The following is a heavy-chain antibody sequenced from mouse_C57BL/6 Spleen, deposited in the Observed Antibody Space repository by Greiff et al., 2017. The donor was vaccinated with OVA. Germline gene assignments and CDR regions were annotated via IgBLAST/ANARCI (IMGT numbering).Heavy chain of an antibody. D-gene: IGHD1-1*01. CDR1: GYSITSGYY. CDR3: ARDYYGSRGDY. CDR2: ISYDGSN. V-gene: IGHV3-6*01. J-gene: IGHJ2*01. Sequence: EVHLVESGPGLVKPSQSLSLTCSVTGYSITSGYYWNWIRQFPGNKLEWMGYISYDGSNNYNPSLKNRISITRDTSKNQFFLKLNSVTTEDTATYYCARDYYGSRGDYWGQGTTLTVSS.